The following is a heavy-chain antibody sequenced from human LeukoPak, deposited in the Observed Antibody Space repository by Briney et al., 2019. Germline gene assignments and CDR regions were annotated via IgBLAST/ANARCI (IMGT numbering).Heavy chain of an antibody. CDR3: ASGEYYYDSSGDGRNWFDP. CDR1: GYTFTGYY. V-gene: IGHV1-2*06. CDR2: INPNSGGT. Sequence: ASVKVSCKASGYTFTGYYMHWVRQAPGQGLEWMGRINPNSGGTNYAQKFQGRVTITRDTSIRTAYMELSRLRSDDTAVYYCASGEYYYDSSGDGRNWFDPWGQGTLVTVSS. J-gene: IGHJ5*02. D-gene: IGHD3-22*01.